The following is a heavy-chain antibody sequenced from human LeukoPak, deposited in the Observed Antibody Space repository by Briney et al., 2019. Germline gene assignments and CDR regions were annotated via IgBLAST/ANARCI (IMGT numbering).Heavy chain of an antibody. Sequence: GGSLRLSCAASGFTFSSYEMNWVRQAPGKGLEWVSYISSSGSTIYYADSVKGRFTISRDNAKNSLYLQMNSLRAEDTAVYYCAGTKPGYCSGGSCYNDYWGQGTLVTVSS. CDR1: GFTFSSYE. V-gene: IGHV3-48*03. CDR3: AGTKPGYCSGGSCYNDY. J-gene: IGHJ4*02. CDR2: ISSSGSTI. D-gene: IGHD2-15*01.